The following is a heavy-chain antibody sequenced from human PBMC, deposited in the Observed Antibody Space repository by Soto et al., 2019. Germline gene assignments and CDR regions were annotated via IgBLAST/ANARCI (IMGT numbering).Heavy chain of an antibody. D-gene: IGHD6-19*01. CDR3: ARAPVPRGWLVHMDV. CDR2: INPNSGGT. V-gene: IGHV1-2*02. CDR1: GYTFTGYY. J-gene: IGHJ6*02. Sequence: QVQLVQSGAEVKKPGASVKVSCKASGYTFTGYYMHWVRQAPGQGLEGMGWINPNSGGTNYAQKFQGRVTMTRDTSISTAYMELSRLRSDDTAVYYCARAPVPRGWLVHMDVWGQGTTVTVSS.